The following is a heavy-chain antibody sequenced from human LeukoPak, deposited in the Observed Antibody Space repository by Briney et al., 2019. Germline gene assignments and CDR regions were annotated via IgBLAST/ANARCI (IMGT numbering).Heavy chain of an antibody. V-gene: IGHV5-10-1*01. J-gene: IGHJ4*02. CDR2: IDPSESYT. Sequence: GESLRISCKGSGYSFTSYCINWVRQMPGKGLEWMGRIDPSESYTNYSPSFQGHVTISADKSTSTASLQWSSLKASDTAMYYCATGLKAAFDYWGRGTLVTVSS. CDR1: GYSFTSYC. CDR3: ATGLKAAFDY. D-gene: IGHD6-13*01.